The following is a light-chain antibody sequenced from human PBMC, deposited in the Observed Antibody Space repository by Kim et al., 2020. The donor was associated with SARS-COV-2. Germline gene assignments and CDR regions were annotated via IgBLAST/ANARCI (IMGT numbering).Light chain of an antibody. Sequence: GQPMTNSCTGSSRDVGCSTYVASYQHHPVKPPKLMINDVNNRHSGVSNRFSGAKSGNTGSLTISGLQAEDEAGDYCSSYTSSSNVVFGGGTQLTVL. J-gene: IGLJ2*01. CDR1: SRDVGCSTY. V-gene: IGLV2-14*03. CDR3: SSYTSSSNVV. CDR2: DVN.